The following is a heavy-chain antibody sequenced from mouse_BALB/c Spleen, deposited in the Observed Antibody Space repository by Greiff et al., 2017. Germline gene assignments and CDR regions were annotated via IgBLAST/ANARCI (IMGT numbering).Heavy chain of an antibody. D-gene: IGHD2-10*02. Sequence: EVQLVESGGGLVKPGGSLKLSCAASGFTFSDYYMYWVRQTPEKRLEWVATISDGGSYTYYPDSVKGRFTISRDNAKNNLYLQMSSLKSEDTAMYYCARDRRYGNYAFAYWGQGTLVTVSA. V-gene: IGHV5-4*02. CDR1: GFTFSDYY. CDR2: ISDGGSYT. J-gene: IGHJ3*01. CDR3: ARDRRYGNYAFAY.